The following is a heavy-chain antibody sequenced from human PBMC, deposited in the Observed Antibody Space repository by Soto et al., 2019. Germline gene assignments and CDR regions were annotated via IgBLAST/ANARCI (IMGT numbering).Heavy chain of an antibody. CDR3: ASRHSSPYFDY. Sequence: PSEALSLTCTVSGGSISRGDYYWSWIRQPPGKGLEWIGSIYYSGSTYYNPSLKSRVTISVDTSKNQFSLKLNSVTAADTAVYYCASRHSSPYFDYWGQGTLVTSPQ. J-gene: IGHJ4*02. CDR2: IYYSGST. CDR1: GGSISRGDYY. D-gene: IGHD6-13*01. V-gene: IGHV4-30-4*01.